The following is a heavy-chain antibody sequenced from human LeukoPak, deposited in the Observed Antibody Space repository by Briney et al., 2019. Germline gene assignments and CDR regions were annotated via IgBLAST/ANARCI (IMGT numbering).Heavy chain of an antibody. J-gene: IGHJ4*02. V-gene: IGHV3-11*06. D-gene: IGHD6-13*01. CDR3: ARDPEGDAAAEDFDY. CDR2: ISSTSSYT. Sequence: PGGSLRLSCEASGFTFSDYYMSWIRQAPGKGLEWVSYISSTSSYTNYADSVKGRFTISRDNSKNSLYLQMNSLRAEDTAVYYCARDPEGDAAAEDFDYWGQGTLVTVSS. CDR1: GFTFSDYY.